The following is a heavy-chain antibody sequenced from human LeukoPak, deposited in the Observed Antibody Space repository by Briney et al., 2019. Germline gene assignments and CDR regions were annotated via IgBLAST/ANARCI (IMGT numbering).Heavy chain of an antibody. CDR2: INHSGST. Sequence: SETLSLTCTVSGGSISSSSYYWGWIRQPPGKGLEWIGEINHSGSTNYNPSLKSRVTISVDTSKNQFSLKLSSVTAADTAVYYCARGRRGSYHYYYMDVWGKGTTVTVSS. CDR1: GGSISSSSYY. CDR3: ARGRRGSYHYYYMDV. V-gene: IGHV4-39*07. D-gene: IGHD1-26*01. J-gene: IGHJ6*03.